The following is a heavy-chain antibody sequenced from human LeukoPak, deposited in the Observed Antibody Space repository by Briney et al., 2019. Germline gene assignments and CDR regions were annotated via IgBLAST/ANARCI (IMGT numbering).Heavy chain of an antibody. J-gene: IGHJ4*02. CDR3: AVRGTVTLPSDY. CDR2: ISGSGGST. D-gene: IGHD4-17*01. Sequence: TGGSLRLSCAASGFTFSDYYMSWIRQAPGKGLEWVSAISGSGGSTYYADSVKGRFTISRDNSKNTLYLQMNSLRAEDTAVYYCAVRGTVTLPSDYWGQGTLVTVSS. CDR1: GFTFSDYY. V-gene: IGHV3-23*01.